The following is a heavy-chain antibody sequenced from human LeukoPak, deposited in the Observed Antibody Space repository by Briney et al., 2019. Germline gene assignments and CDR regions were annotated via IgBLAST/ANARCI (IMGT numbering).Heavy chain of an antibody. Sequence: GGSLRLSCAASGFTFSSCAMSWVRQAPGKGLEWVSAISGSGGSTYYADSVKDRFTISRDNSKNTLYLQMNSLRAEDTAVYYCAKPSARAIFGVVRINWFDPWGQGTLVTVSS. V-gene: IGHV3-23*01. CDR3: AKPSARAIFGVVRINWFDP. J-gene: IGHJ5*02. D-gene: IGHD3-3*01. CDR2: ISGSGGST. CDR1: GFTFSSCA.